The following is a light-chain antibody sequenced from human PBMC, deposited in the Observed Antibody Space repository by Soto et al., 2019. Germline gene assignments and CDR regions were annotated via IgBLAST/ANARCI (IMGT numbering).Light chain of an antibody. CDR1: QSISSY. Sequence: DIQMTQPPSSLSASVGDRVTITCRASQSISSYLNWYQQKPGKAPKLLIYVASALHSGVPSRFSGSGSGTDFTLTISRLEPEDFAVYYCQQYSSSPSITFGQGTRLEIK. V-gene: IGKV1-39*01. J-gene: IGKJ5*01. CDR3: QQYSSSPSIT. CDR2: VAS.